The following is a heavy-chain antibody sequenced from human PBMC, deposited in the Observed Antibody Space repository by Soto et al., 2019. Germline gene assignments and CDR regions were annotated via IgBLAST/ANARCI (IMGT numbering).Heavy chain of an antibody. V-gene: IGHV4-28*01. J-gene: IGHJ4*02. D-gene: IGHD1-26*01. CDR1: GYSISSSNW. CDR2: IYYSGTT. CDR3: ARREIQGPIDY. Sequence: QVQLQESGPGLVKPSDTLSLTCAVSGYSISSSNWWGWIRQHPGKGLEWIGYIYYSGTTYYNPSHKSRVTMSVDTSKNQFSLKLTSVTAVDTAVYYCARREIQGPIDYWGQGTLVTVSS.